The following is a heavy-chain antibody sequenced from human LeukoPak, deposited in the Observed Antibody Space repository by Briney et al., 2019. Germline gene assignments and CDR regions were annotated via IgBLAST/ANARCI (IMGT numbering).Heavy chain of an antibody. CDR2: IWYDGSNK. CDR3: ARDEGLRGQMPYMAYYFDY. V-gene: IGHV3-33*01. CDR1: GFTFSSYG. Sequence: PGGSLRLSCAASGFTFSSYGMHWVRQAPGKGLEWVAVIWYDGSNKYYADSVKGRFTISRDNSKNTLYLQMNSLRAEDTAVYYCARDEGLRGQMPYMAYYFDYWGQGTLVTVSS. J-gene: IGHJ4*02. D-gene: IGHD2-2*01.